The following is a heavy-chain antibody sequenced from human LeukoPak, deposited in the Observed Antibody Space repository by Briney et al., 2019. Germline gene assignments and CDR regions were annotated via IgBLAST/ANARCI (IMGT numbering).Heavy chain of an antibody. Sequence: SVKVSCKASGYTFTSYGISWVRQAPGQGLEWMGGIIPIFGTANYAQKFQGRVTITADKSTSTAYMELSSLRSEDTAVYYCARDSRDGYNRIPWFDPWGQGTLVTVSS. CDR2: IIPIFGTA. CDR1: GYTFTSYG. D-gene: IGHD5-24*01. CDR3: ARDSRDGYNRIPWFDP. V-gene: IGHV1-69*06. J-gene: IGHJ5*02.